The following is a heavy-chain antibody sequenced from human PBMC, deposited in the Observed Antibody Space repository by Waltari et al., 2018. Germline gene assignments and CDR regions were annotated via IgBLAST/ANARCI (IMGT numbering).Heavy chain of an antibody. J-gene: IGHJ5*02. V-gene: IGHV1-69*02. Sequence: QVQLVQSGAEVKKPGSSVKVSCKASGGTFSSYTISWVRQAPGQGLEWMGRISPILGIANYAQKFQGRVTITADKSTSTAYMELSSLRSEDTAVYYCARGTDNQGWFDPWGQGTLVTVSS. CDR2: ISPILGIA. D-gene: IGHD1-1*01. CDR1: GGTFSSYT. CDR3: ARGTDNQGWFDP.